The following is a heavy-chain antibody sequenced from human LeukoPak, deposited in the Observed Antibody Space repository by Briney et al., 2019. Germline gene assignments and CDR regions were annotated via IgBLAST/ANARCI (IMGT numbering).Heavy chain of an antibody. CDR2: IWYDASNK. CDR1: GFTFSTYG. V-gene: IGHV3-30*02. D-gene: IGHD2-2*02. CDR3: AKEWAAIHFDY. J-gene: IGHJ4*02. Sequence: GGSLRLSCAASGFTFSTYGMHWVRRAPGKGLEWVAVIWYDASNKYYADSVKGRFTISRDNSKNTLYLQMNSLRAEDSAVYYCAKEWAAIHFDYWGQGTLVTVSS.